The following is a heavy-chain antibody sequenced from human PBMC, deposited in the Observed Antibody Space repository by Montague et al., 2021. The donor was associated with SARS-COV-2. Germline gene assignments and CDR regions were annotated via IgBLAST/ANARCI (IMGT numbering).Heavy chain of an antibody. CDR1: GGSISSSGYY. Sequence: SETLSLTCTVSGGSISSSGYYWGWIRQPPGKGLEWIGSIYYSGSTYYNPSLKSRVTISADTSKNQFSLKLSSVTAADTAVYYCASLTLGITIFGVVNGRWFDPWGQGTLVTVSS. J-gene: IGHJ5*02. V-gene: IGHV4-39*01. CDR2: IYYSGST. D-gene: IGHD3-3*01. CDR3: ASLTLGITIFGVVNGRWFDP.